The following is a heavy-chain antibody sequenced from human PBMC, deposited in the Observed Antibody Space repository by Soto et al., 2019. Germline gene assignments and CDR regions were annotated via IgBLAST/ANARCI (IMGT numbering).Heavy chain of an antibody. D-gene: IGHD3-10*01. CDR1: GFTFSSYW. CDR3: ARDVEVRGWYYYYGMDV. V-gene: IGHV3-7*01. J-gene: IGHJ6*02. CDR2: IKQDGSEK. Sequence: HPGGSLRLSCAASGFTFSSYWMSWVRQAPGKGLEWVANIKQDGSEKYYVDSVKGRFTISRDNAKNSLYLQMNSLRAEDTAVYYCARDVEVRGWYYYYGMDVWGQGTTVTVSS.